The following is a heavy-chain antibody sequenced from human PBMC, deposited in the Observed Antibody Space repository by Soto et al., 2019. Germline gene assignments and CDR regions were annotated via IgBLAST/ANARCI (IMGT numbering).Heavy chain of an antibody. D-gene: IGHD3-22*01. CDR3: ARDYEGYYDSSGYFEY. CDR2: INPSGGST. V-gene: IGHV1-46*01. Sequence: VASVKVSCKASGYTFTSYYMHWVRQAPGQGLEWMGIINPSGGSTSYAQKFQGRVTMTRDTSTSTVYTELSSLRSEDTAVYYCARDYEGYYDSSGYFEYWGQGTVVTVSS. J-gene: IGHJ4*02. CDR1: GYTFTSYY.